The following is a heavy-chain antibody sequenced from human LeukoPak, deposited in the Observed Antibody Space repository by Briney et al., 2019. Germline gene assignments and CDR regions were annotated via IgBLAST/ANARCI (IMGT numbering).Heavy chain of an antibody. Sequence: SVRVSCKASGGTFSSYAISWVRQAPGQGLEWMGGIIPIFGTANYAQKFQGRVTITADKSTSTAYMELSSLRSEDTAVYYCARSYIPADTAMAGGFDYWGQGTLVTVSS. D-gene: IGHD5-18*01. J-gene: IGHJ4*02. V-gene: IGHV1-69*06. CDR2: IIPIFGTA. CDR3: ARSYIPADTAMAGGFDY. CDR1: GGTFSSYA.